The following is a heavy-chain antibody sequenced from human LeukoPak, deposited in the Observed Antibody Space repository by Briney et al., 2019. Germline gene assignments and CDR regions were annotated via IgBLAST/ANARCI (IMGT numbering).Heavy chain of an antibody. CDR2: MTNSRSY. CDR3: ARDRGGY. V-gene: IGHV3-21*06. Sequence: GGSLRLSCTVSGFTLNTYSLNWVRRAPGKGLEWVSFMTNSRSYYADSVKGRFTISRDNTKNSLDLVMSSLRVDDTAVYYCARDRGGYWGQGTLVTVSS. J-gene: IGHJ4*02. CDR1: GFTLNTYS. D-gene: IGHD3-16*01.